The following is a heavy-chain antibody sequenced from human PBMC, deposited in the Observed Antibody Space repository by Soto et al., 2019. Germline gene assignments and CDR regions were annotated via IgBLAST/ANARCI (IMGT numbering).Heavy chain of an antibody. CDR1: GYTFTTYR. D-gene: IGHD4-17*01. J-gene: IGHJ4*01. Sequence: ASVKVSCKASGYTFTTYRITRVRQAPGQGLEWMGWISAYSGNTNYAQKLQGRLTVTTDTSTNTAYMDLRSLRSDDTAVYYCARVVKAGDYGDYGRYYFDYWGHGTLVTVSS. CDR2: ISAYSGNT. V-gene: IGHV1-18*04. CDR3: ARVVKAGDYGDYGRYYFDY.